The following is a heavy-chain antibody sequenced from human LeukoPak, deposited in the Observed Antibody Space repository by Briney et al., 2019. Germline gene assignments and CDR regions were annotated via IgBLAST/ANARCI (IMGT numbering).Heavy chain of an antibody. CDR2: IYTSGST. CDR1: GGAISSYY. J-gene: IGHJ4*02. D-gene: IGHD4-11*01. CDR3: ATHDYSSTSFDY. Sequence: SETLSLTCTVSGGAISSYYRSWIRQPAGKGLEWIGRIYTSGSTNYTPSLKRRVTMSVDTSKNQFSLKLSSVTAADTAVYYCATHDYSSTSFDYWGQGTLVTVSS. V-gene: IGHV4-4*07.